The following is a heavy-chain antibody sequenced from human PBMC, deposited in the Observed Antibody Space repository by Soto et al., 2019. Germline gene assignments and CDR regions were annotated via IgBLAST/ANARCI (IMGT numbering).Heavy chain of an antibody. CDR2: ISGSGVST. Sequence: EVQLLGSGGGLVQPGGSLRLSCAASGFTFSSYAMSWVRQAPGKGLEWVSAISGSGVSTYYADSVKGRFTLSRDNAKNTLYLQSNSLRAEDRAVYYCAKEHHYSSSWSEFDYWGQGTRVTVSS. CDR1: GFTFSSYA. J-gene: IGHJ4*02. CDR3: AKEHHYSSSWSEFDY. D-gene: IGHD6-13*01. V-gene: IGHV3-23*01.